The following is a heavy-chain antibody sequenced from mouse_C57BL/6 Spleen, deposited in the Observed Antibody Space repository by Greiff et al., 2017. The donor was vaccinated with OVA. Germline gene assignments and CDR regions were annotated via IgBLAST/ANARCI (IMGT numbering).Heavy chain of an antibody. V-gene: IGHV1-55*01. D-gene: IGHD2-3*01. CDR3: ARKTDGYLYAMDY. CDR2: IYPGSGST. J-gene: IGHJ4*01. Sequence: VQLQQPGAELVKPGASVKMSCKASGYTFTSYWITWVKQRPGQGLEWIGDIYPGSGSTNYNEKFKSKATLTVDTSSSTAYMQLSSLTSEDSAVYDCARKTDGYLYAMDYWGQGTSVTVSS. CDR1: GYTFTSYW.